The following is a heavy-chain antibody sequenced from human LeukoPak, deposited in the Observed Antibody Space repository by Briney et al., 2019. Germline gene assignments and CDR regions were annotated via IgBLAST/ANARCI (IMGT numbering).Heavy chain of an antibody. CDR1: GGSISSSSYY. J-gene: IGHJ4*02. V-gene: IGHV4-39*01. D-gene: IGHD2-21*02. Sequence: PSETPSLTCTVSGGSISSSSYYWGWIRQPPGKGLEWIGSIYYSGSTYYNPSLKSRVTISVDTSKNQFSLKLSSVTAADTAVYYCARHALREWLPVTHNSYYFDYWGQGTLVTVSS. CDR3: ARHALREWLPVTHNSYYFDY. CDR2: IYYSGST.